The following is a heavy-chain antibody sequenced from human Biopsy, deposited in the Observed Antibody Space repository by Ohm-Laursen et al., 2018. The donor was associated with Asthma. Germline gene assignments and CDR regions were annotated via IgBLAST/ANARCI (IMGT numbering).Heavy chain of an antibody. D-gene: IGHD6-19*01. V-gene: IGHV3-53*01. CDR3: ARGDSSGWLQYYFDY. CDR2: IYSGGTS. J-gene: IGHJ4*02. Sequence: GSLRLSCAASGFAVSRDHMFWVRQAPGKGLEWVSVIYSGGTSHTADSVRGRFTISRDYSKNTLYLQMHSLRAEDTAVYYCARGDSSGWLQYYFDYWGQGTLVTVSS. CDR1: GFAVSRDH.